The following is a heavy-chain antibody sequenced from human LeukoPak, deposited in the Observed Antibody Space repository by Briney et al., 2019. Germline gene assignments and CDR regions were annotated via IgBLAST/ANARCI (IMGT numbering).Heavy chain of an antibody. D-gene: IGHD3-22*01. CDR2: IIPIFGTA. J-gene: IGHJ6*03. CDR3: ARARMYYYDSSGYYVALDYYMDV. V-gene: IGHV1-69*13. Sequence: SVKVSCKASGGTFSSYAISWVRQAPGQGLEWMGGIIPIFGTANYAQKFQGRVTITADESTSTAYMELSSLRSEDTAVYYCARARMYYYDSSGYYVALDYYMDVWGKGTTVTISS. CDR1: GGTFSSYA.